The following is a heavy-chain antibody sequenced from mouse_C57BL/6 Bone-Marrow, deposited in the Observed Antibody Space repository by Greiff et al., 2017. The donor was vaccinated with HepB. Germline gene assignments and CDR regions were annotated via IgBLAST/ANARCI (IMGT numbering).Heavy chain of an antibody. V-gene: IGHV1-26*01. CDR1: GYTFTDYY. Sequence: VQLQQSGPELVKPGASVKISCKASGYTFTDYYMNWVKQSHGKSLEWIGDINPNNGGTSYNQKFKGKATLTVDKSSSTAYMELRSLTSEDSAVYYCAPFYYDYDEGPWFAYWGQGTLVTVSA. CDR3: APFYYDYDEGPWFAY. J-gene: IGHJ3*01. CDR2: INPNNGGT. D-gene: IGHD2-4*01.